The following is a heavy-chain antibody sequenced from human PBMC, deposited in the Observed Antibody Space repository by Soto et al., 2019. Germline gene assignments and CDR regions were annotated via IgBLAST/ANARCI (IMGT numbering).Heavy chain of an antibody. CDR3: ARHDSSGYYITFNWFDP. J-gene: IGHJ5*02. CDR1: GGSISSGGYS. V-gene: IGHV4-30-2*01. Sequence: LSLTCAVSGGSISSGGYSWSWIRQPPGKGLEWIGYIYHSGSTYYNPSLKSRVTISVDRSKNQFSLKLSSVTAADTAVYYCARHDSSGYYITFNWFDPSGQGTLVTVSS. CDR2: IYHSGST. D-gene: IGHD3-22*01.